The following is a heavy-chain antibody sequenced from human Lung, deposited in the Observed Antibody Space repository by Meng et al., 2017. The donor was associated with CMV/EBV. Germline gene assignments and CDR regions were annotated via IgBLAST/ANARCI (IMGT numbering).Heavy chain of an antibody. CDR3: ARVEVGITSGDY. V-gene: IGHV1-18*01. J-gene: IGHJ4*02. D-gene: IGHD1-26*01. Sequence: QAQLVQSGGEVKTPGASVKGSCKDSGYTFTNYGITWVRQAPGQGLEWMGWISAYNGNTNYAQTLQGRLTMTKDTSTSKAYMELRSLRSDDTAVYYCARVEVGITSGDYWGQGTLVTVSS. CDR1: GYTFTNYG. CDR2: ISAYNGNT.